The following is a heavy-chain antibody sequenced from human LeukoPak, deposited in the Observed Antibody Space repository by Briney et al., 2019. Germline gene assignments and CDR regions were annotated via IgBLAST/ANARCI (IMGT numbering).Heavy chain of an antibody. CDR3: ARAGLGGYNAFDI. V-gene: IGHV4-34*01. CDR2: INHSGST. CDR1: GGSFSGYY. D-gene: IGHD3-22*01. J-gene: IGHJ3*02. Sequence: SETLSLTCAVYGGSFSGYYWSWIRQPPGKGLEWIGEINHSGSTNYNPSLKSRVTISVDTSKNQFSLKLSSVTAADTAVYYCARAGLGGYNAFDIWGQGTMVTVSS.